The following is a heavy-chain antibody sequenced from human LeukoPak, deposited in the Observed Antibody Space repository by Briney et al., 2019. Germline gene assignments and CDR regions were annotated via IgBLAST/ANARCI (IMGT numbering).Heavy chain of an antibody. CDR1: GFTFSSYS. D-gene: IGHD5-12*01. V-gene: IGHV3-48*01. CDR2: ISSSSSTI. CDR3: AKDKAPLYSGYDWDLDF. J-gene: IGHJ4*02. Sequence: GGSLRLSCAASGFTFSSYSMNWVRQAPGKGLEWVSYISSSSSTIYYADSVKGRFTISRDNAKNSLYLQMNSLRAEDTALYYCAKDKAPLYSGYDWDLDFWGQGTLVIVSS.